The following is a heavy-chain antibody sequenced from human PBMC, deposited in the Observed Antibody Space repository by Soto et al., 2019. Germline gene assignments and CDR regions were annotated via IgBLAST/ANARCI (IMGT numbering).Heavy chain of an antibody. V-gene: IGHV3-72*01. Sequence: GGSLRLSCAASGFTFSDHYMDWVRQAPGKGLEWVGRTRNKANSYTTEYAASVKGRFTISRDDSKNSLYLQMNSLKTEDTAVYYCARFRCGYSYGKYYYYYYGMDVWGQGTTVTVSS. J-gene: IGHJ6*02. CDR2: TRNKANSYTT. CDR3: ARFRCGYSYGKYYYYYYGMDV. D-gene: IGHD5-18*01. CDR1: GFTFSDHY.